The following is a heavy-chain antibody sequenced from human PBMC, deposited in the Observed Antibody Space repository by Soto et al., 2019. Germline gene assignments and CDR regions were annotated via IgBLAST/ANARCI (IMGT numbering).Heavy chain of an antibody. CDR2: INRDGGER. J-gene: IGHJ4*02. D-gene: IGHD3-16*01. V-gene: IGHV3-7*03. CDR3: ARDATFCLDC. CDR1: GFSFSNYW. Sequence: EVQLVESGGGLAQPGGSLRLSCAASGFSFSNYWMAWVRQAPGKGLEWVANINRDGGERYHADSGRGRFTIFRDNSEKSLYLQMNRLGAEDTAVYYCARDATFCLDCWGRGTLVTVSS.